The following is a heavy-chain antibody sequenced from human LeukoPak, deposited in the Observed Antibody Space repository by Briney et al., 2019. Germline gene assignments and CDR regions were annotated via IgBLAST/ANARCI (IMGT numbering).Heavy chain of an antibody. V-gene: IGHV2-5*02. CDR1: GFSLSTSGVG. J-gene: IGHJ4*02. Sequence: KESGPTLVKPTQTLTLTCTFSGFSLSTSGVGVGWIRQPPGKALEWLALIYWDDDKRYSPSLKSRLTITKDTSKNQVVLEMTNMDPVDTARYYCAHMEDRYSSWYYYDYWGQGTLVTVSS. D-gene: IGHD6-13*01. CDR2: IYWDDDK. CDR3: AHMEDRYSSWYYYDY.